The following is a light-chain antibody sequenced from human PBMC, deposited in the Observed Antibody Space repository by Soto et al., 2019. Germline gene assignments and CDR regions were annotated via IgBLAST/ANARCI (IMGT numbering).Light chain of an antibody. CDR1: QSVGSNY. CDR2: SAS. CDR3: QHYGGA. V-gene: IGKV3-20*01. Sequence: EIVLTQSPATLSLSPGERATLSCRASQSVGSNYLAWYQQRPGQAPRLLIYSASSRASGIPDRFSGGGPGTDFTLTISRLEPEDFAIYYCQHYGGAFGPGTKVDI. J-gene: IGKJ1*01.